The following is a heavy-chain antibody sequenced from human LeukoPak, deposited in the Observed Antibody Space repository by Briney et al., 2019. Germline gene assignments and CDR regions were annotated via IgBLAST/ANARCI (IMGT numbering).Heavy chain of an antibody. D-gene: IGHD1-26*01. V-gene: IGHV1-2*02. CDR1: VYTFIIYY. J-gene: IGHJ4*02. CDR3: ARGSRVESADY. CDR2: INPNSGDT. Sequence: ASVKVSYKASVYTFIIYYIHWMRQAPGQGLEWMGWINPNSGDTNYAQKFQGRVTMTRDTSVSTASMELSSVTSDDTAVYHCARGSRVESADYCGQGTLVTVSS.